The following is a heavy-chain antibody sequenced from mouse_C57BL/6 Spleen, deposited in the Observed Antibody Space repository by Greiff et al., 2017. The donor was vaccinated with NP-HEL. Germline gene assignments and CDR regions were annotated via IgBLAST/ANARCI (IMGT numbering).Heavy chain of an antibody. Sequence: QVQLKESGAELVRPGASVTLSCKASGYTFTDYEMHWVKQTPVHGLEWIGAIDPETGGTAYNQKFKGKAILTADKSSSTAYMELRSLTSEDSAVYYCTRGYGNSYWGQGTLVTVSA. J-gene: IGHJ3*01. CDR3: TRGYGNSY. CDR1: GYTFTDYE. D-gene: IGHD2-10*02. V-gene: IGHV1-15*01. CDR2: IDPETGGT.